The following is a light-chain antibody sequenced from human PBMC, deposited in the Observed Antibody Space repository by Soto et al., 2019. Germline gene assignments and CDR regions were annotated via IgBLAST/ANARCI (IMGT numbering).Light chain of an antibody. CDR3: SSYAGSNNLV. J-gene: IGLJ2*01. Sequence: QSALTQPASVSGSPRQSITISCTGASSDVGGYTYVSWYQQHPGKAPKLMIYEVNNRPSGVSNRFSGSKSGNTASLTISGLQAEDEADYYCSSYAGSNNLVFGGGTKLTVL. V-gene: IGLV2-14*01. CDR1: SSDVGGYTY. CDR2: EVN.